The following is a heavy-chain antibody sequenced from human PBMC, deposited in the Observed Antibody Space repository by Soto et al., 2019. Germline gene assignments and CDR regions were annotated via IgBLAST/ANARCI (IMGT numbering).Heavy chain of an antibody. CDR2: IFSNDEK. J-gene: IGHJ5*02. CDR3: ASTYSTSWYWFDP. V-gene: IGHV2-26*04. CDR1: GFSLSNAGLG. Sequence: QVTVKESGPVLVKPTETLTLTCTVSGFSLSNAGLGVSWIRQPPGKALEWLAHIFSNDEKSYSTSLKSRLTNSKDTSQRQVVLTLTNMDPVDTAKYYCASTYSTSWYWFDPWGQGTLVTVSS. D-gene: IGHD6-13*01.